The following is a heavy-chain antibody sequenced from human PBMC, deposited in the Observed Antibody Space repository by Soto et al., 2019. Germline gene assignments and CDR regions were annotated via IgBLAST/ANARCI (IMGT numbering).Heavy chain of an antibody. D-gene: IGHD6-19*01. CDR3: ATGLYSSGWYYFDY. CDR1: GYTLTELS. CDR2: FDPEDGET. J-gene: IGHJ4*02. V-gene: IGHV1-24*01. Sequence: ASVKVSCKVSGYTLTELSMHWVRQAPGKGLEWMGGFDPEDGETIYAQKFQGRVTMTEDTSTDTAYMELSSLRSEDTDVYYCATGLYSSGWYYFDYWGQGTLVTVSS.